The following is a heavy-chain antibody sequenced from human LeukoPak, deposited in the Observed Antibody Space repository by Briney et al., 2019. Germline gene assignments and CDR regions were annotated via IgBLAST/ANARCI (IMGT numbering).Heavy chain of an antibody. Sequence: PSETLSLTCTVSGGSISSGGYYWSWIRQHPGKGLEWIGYIYYSGSTYYNLSLKSRVTISVDTSKNQFSLKLSSVTAADTAVYYCASRRNYYDSSGYYIFDYWGQGTLVTVSS. D-gene: IGHD3-22*01. CDR3: ASRRNYYDSSGYYIFDY. V-gene: IGHV4-31*03. J-gene: IGHJ4*02. CDR1: GGSISSGGYY. CDR2: IYYSGST.